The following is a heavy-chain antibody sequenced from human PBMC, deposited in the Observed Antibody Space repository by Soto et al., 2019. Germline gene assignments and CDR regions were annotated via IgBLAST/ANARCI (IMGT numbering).Heavy chain of an antibody. CDR1: GGSVSSGDYY. CDR3: ARAGRGYCSGDSCYSGIYGVDV. Sequence: SGSLSLTCTVSGGSVSSGDYYWSWIRQPPGNGLEWIGYIYYSGSTYYNPSLKSRVTISVDTSKNQFSLKLSSVTAADTAVYYCARAGRGYCSGDSCYSGIYGVDVWGLGTTVIVSS. CDR2: IYYSGST. D-gene: IGHD2-15*01. J-gene: IGHJ6*02. V-gene: IGHV4-30-4*01.